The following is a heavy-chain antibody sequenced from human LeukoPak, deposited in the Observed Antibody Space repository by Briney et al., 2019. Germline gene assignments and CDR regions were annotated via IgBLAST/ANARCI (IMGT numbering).Heavy chain of an antibody. CDR1: GGAIISDNFY. V-gene: IGHV4-39*01. Sequence: PSETLSLTCTVSGGAIISDNFYWGWVRQPPGKGLEWVGSINYSGTTYYNPSLRSRVSISVDTSRTQLFLRLNSVTAADTAVYYCGRLFDSWGQGILVTVSS. CDR3: GRLFDS. J-gene: IGHJ4*02. CDR2: INYSGTT.